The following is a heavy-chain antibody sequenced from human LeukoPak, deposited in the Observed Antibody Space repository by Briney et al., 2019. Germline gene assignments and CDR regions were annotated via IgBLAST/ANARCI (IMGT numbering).Heavy chain of an antibody. Sequence: SETLSLTCTVSGYSISSGYYWGWIRQPPGKGLEWTGSIDHSGSTYYNPSLKSRITISVDTSKNQFSLKLSSVTAADTAVYYCARDTGGYYFDYWGQGTLVTVSS. CDR1: GYSISSGYY. CDR3: ARDTGGYYFDY. CDR2: IDHSGST. D-gene: IGHD2-8*02. V-gene: IGHV4-38-2*02. J-gene: IGHJ4*02.